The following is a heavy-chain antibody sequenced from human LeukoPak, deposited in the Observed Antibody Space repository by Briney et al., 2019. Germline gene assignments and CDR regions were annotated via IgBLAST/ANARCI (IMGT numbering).Heavy chain of an antibody. V-gene: IGHV3-21*01. J-gene: IGHJ4*02. Sequence: PGGSLRLSCAASGFTFSTYTMNWVRQAPGKGLEWVSSISSSSSDRYYADSVKGRFTISRDNAKNSLYLQMNSLRAEDTAIFYCARETPDGYDYWGQGTLVTVSS. D-gene: IGHD5-24*01. CDR1: GFTFSTYT. CDR2: ISSSSSDR. CDR3: ARETPDGYDY.